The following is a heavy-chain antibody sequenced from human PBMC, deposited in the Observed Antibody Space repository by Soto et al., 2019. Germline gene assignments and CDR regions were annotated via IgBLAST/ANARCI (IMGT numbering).Heavy chain of an antibody. CDR3: AKDDISIGYYDFWRAADYFDY. Sequence: GGSLRLSCAASGFTFSSYAMSWVRQAPGKGLEWVSAISGSGGSTYYADSVKGRFTISRDNSKNTLYLQMNSLRAEDTAVYYCAKDDISIGYYDFWRAADYFDYWGQGTLVTVSS. CDR1: GFTFSSYA. D-gene: IGHD3-3*01. CDR2: ISGSGGST. V-gene: IGHV3-23*01. J-gene: IGHJ4*02.